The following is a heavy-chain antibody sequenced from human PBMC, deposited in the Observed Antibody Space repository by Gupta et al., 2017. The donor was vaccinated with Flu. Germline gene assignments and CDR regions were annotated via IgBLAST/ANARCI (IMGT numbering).Heavy chain of an antibody. V-gene: IGHV1-2*02. CDR1: GYPFTGYY. CDR3: ARDSKGYDFWSGYQGQAYYYFDY. CDR2: INPNSGGT. J-gene: IGHJ4*02. Sequence: QVQLVQSGAEVKKPGALVKVSCKASGYPFTGYYMHWVRQAPGQGLEWMGWINPNSGGTNYAQKFQGRVTMTRDTSISTAYMELSRLRSDDTAVYYCARDSKGYDFWSGYQGQAYYYFDYWGQGTLVTVSS. D-gene: IGHD3-3*01.